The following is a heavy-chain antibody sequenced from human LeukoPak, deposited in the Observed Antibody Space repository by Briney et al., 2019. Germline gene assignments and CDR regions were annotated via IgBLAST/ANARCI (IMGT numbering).Heavy chain of an antibody. CDR2: IYPGDSDT. V-gene: IGHV5-51*01. D-gene: IGHD4-17*01. CDR3: ARQSTVSTARRYFDY. CDR1: GYSFTSYW. Sequence: GESLKISCKGSGYSFTSYWIGWVRQMPGKGLELMGIIYPGDSDTRYSPSFQGQIPISADKSTRNAYLQWSSLKASEPAMYYGARQSTVSTARRYFDYWGQGTLVTVSS. J-gene: IGHJ4*02.